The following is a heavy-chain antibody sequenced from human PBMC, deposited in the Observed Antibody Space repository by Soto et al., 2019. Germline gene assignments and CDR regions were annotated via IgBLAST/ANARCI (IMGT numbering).Heavy chain of an antibody. CDR1: GFNFNDYG. J-gene: IGHJ4*02. V-gene: IGHV3-9*01. CDR2: ISWTGGPI. D-gene: IGHD2-21*01. CDR3: SKEIRRNVAYAPNYFDC. Sequence: EVQLVESGGGLVQPGRSLRLSCAASGFNFNDYGMHWVRQVPGKGLEWVSGISWTGGPIGYSDSVKGRFTISRDNAKNFLYQQIDGLGAEDTNLYYCSKEIRRNVAYAPNYFDCWNPGTMGTVSS.